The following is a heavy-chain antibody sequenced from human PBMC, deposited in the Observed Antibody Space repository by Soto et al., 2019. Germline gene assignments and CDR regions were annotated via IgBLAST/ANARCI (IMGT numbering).Heavy chain of an antibody. CDR2: INPNSGGT. CDR1: GYTFTGYY. J-gene: IGHJ4*02. CDR3: ARAPQQWLAQNLGYYFDY. Sequence: QVQLVQSGAEVKKPGASVKVSCKASGYTFTGYYMHWVRQAPGQGLEWMGWINPNSGGTNYAQKLQGWVTMTRDTYIRTAYMVLSRLRSDDTAVYYCARAPQQWLAQNLGYYFDYWGQGTLVTVSS. D-gene: IGHD6-19*01. V-gene: IGHV1-2*04.